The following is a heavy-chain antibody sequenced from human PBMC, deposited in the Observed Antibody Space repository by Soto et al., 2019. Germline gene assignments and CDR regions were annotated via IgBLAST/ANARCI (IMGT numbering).Heavy chain of an antibody. V-gene: IGHV4-4*02. CDR2: IYRTGST. Sequence: SETLSLTCAVSGGSFTSNNWWTWVRQPPGQGLEWIGEIYRTGSTNYNPPLKSRVTISLDKSENQFSLKVTSLTAADTAVYYCAGRDPGTSVDYWGQGTLVTVSS. J-gene: IGHJ4*02. CDR1: GGSFTSNNW. CDR3: AGRDPGTSVDY. D-gene: IGHD1-7*01.